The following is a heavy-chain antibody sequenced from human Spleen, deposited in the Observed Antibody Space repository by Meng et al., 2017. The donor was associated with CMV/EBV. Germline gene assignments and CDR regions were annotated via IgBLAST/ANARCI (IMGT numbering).Heavy chain of an antibody. Sequence: SETLSLTCTVSGGSISSSSFYWGWIRQPPGKGLEWIGSMYYRGTTYYNPSLKSRVTMSVDSSKNQFSLNLSSVTAADTALYYCARERAPYHDFWSGIYNNDYYGLDIWGQGTAVTVSS. CDR2: MYYRGTT. CDR1: GGSISSSSFY. D-gene: IGHD3-3*01. J-gene: IGHJ6*02. V-gene: IGHV4-39*07. CDR3: ARERAPYHDFWSGIYNNDYYGLDI.